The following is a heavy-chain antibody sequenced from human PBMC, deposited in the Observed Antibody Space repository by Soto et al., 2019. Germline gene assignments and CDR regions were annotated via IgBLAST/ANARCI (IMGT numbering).Heavy chain of an antibody. CDR3: ARDAPPDDY. J-gene: IGHJ4*02. Sequence: EVQLVESGGGLVQPGGSLRLSCAASGFTFSSYSMNWVRQAPGKGLEWVSYISSSSSTIYYADYVKGRFTISRDNAKNSLYLQMNSLRAEDTAVYYCARDAPPDDYWGQGTLVTVSS. CDR2: ISSSSSTI. CDR1: GFTFSSYS. V-gene: IGHV3-48*01.